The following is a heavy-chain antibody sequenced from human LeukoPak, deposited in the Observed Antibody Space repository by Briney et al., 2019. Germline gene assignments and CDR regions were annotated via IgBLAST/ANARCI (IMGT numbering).Heavy chain of an antibody. J-gene: IGHJ6*03. CDR2: IYYSGST. V-gene: IGHV4-59*08. CDR3: ARSPGTDYYYYYMDV. D-gene: IGHD3-10*01. CDR1: GGSISSYF. Sequence: SETLSLTCTVSGGSISSYFWSWIRQPPGKGLEWIGYIYYSGSTNYNPSLKSRVIISVDTSKNQFSLKLSSVTAADTAVYYCARSPGTDYYYYYMDVWGKGTTVTVSS.